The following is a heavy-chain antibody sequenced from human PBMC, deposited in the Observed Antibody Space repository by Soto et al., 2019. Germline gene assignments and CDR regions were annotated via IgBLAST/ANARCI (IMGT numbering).Heavy chain of an antibody. Sequence: ESLKISCKGSGYSFTSYWIGWVRQMPVKGLEWMGIIYPGDSDTRYSPSFQGQVTISADKSISTAYLQWSSLKASDTAMYYCARLPAYSSPHDAFDIWGQGTMVTVSS. D-gene: IGHD6-13*01. V-gene: IGHV5-51*01. CDR1: GYSFTSYW. J-gene: IGHJ3*02. CDR2: IYPGDSDT. CDR3: ARLPAYSSPHDAFDI.